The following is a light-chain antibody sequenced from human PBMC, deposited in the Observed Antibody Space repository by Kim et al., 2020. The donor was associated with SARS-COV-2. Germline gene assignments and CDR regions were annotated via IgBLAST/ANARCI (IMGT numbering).Light chain of an antibody. CDR2: AVR. CDR3: SSYTLTTTWV. J-gene: IGLJ3*02. CDR1: TSNIGGYDY. Sequence: QSVLTQPASVSGSPGQSITISCTGSTSNIGGYDYVSWYQQHPGKAPKLIIYAVRNRPSGVSDRFSGSKSGSTASLTISGLQAEDEADYHCSSYTLTTTWVFGGGTQLTVL. V-gene: IGLV2-14*03.